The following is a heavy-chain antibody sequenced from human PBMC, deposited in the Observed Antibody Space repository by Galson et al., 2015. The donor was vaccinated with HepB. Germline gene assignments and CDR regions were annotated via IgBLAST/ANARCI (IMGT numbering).Heavy chain of an antibody. CDR3: ARVADADYGDHSHFDY. D-gene: IGHD4-17*01. J-gene: IGHJ4*02. Sequence: SLRLSCAASGFTFSDYYMSWIRQAPGKGLEWVSYISSSSTYTNYADSVKGRFTISRDNAKKSLYLQINSLRVEDTAVYYCARVADADYGDHSHFDYWGQGTLVTVSS. V-gene: IGHV3-11*06. CDR2: ISSSSTYT. CDR1: GFTFSDYY.